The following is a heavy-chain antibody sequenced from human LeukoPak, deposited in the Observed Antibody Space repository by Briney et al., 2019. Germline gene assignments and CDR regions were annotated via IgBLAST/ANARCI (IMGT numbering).Heavy chain of an antibody. CDR2: SDYSGST. V-gene: IGHV4-59*01. J-gene: IGHJ4*02. CDR1: GGSISNYY. D-gene: IGHD1-26*01. CDR3: ARDIGGSYYFHY. Sequence: SETLSLTCRVSGGSISNYYWSWIRQPPGKGLEWIGYSDYSGSTNYSPSLKSRVTISVDTSKKQFSLKLRSVTAADTAVYYCARDIGGSYYFHYWGQGTRVTVSS.